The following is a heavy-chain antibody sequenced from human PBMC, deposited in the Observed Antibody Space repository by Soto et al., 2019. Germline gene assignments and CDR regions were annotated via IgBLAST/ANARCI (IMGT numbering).Heavy chain of an antibody. J-gene: IGHJ4*02. CDR2: IYYSGST. V-gene: IGHV4-39*01. CDR1: GGSISSSSYY. CDR3: ARHIRADEIIDY. Sequence: QLQLQESGPGLVKPSETLSLTCTVSGGSISSSSYYWGWIRQPPGTGLEWIGSIYYSGSTYYNPSLKSRVTISVDTSKNQFSLKLSSVTAADTAVYYCARHIRADEIIDYWGQGTLVTVSS.